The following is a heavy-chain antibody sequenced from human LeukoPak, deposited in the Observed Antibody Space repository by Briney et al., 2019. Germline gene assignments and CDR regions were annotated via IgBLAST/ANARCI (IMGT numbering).Heavy chain of an antibody. CDR2: ITPNSGGT. J-gene: IGHJ4*02. Sequence: ASVKVSCKSSAYTFTGYFLRWVRQAPGQGLEWMGWITPNSGGTNYAQKFQGRVTMTRDTSISTAYMELSSLRSDDTAVYYRARVDTSTWDSFDSWGQGTLITVSS. V-gene: IGHV1-2*02. CDR3: ARVDTSTWDSFDS. D-gene: IGHD6-13*01. CDR1: AYTFTGYF.